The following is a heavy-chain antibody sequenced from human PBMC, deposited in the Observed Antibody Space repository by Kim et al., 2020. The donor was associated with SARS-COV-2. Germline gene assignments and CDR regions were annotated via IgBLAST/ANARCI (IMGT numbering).Heavy chain of an antibody. CDR2: ISFDGSNK. J-gene: IGHJ6*03. Sequence: GGSLRLSCAASGFTFSSYAMHWVRQAPGKGLEWVAVISFDGSNKYYADSVKGRFTISRDNSKKTLYLQMNSLRAEDTAMYYCARDGNYYDSPGYYYGYY. D-gene: IGHD3-22*01. CDR3: ARDGNYYDSPGYYYGYY. CDR1: GFTFSSYA. V-gene: IGHV3-30-3*01.